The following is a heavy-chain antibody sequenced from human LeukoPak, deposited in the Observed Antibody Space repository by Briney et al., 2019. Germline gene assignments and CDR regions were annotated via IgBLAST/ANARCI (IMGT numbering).Heavy chain of an antibody. CDR3: AKGGSFSGSYYVSWFDP. J-gene: IGHJ5*02. Sequence: GGFLRLSCAASGFTFSSYGMHWVRQAPGKGLEWVAFIRYDGSNKYYADSVKGRFTISRDNSKNTLYLQMNSLRAEDTAVYYCAKGGSFSGSYYVSWFDPWGQGTLVTVSS. D-gene: IGHD3-10*01. CDR2: IRYDGSNK. CDR1: GFTFSSYG. V-gene: IGHV3-30*02.